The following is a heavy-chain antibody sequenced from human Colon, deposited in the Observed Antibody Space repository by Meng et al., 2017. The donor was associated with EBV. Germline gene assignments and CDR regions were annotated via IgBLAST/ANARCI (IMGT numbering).Heavy chain of an antibody. CDR3: ARRLAALDY. CDR1: GGSFRGYY. V-gene: IGHV4-34*01. D-gene: IGHD6-19*01. CDR2: INYSGNT. J-gene: IGHJ4*02. Sequence: QVQLQQWGAGLLKPSATLSLSCAVYGGSFRGYYWTWIRQPPGKGLEWVAEINYSGNTNYSPSLKSRVTISIDTSKNQFSLKLSSVTAADTAIYYCARRLAALDYWGQGTMVTVS.